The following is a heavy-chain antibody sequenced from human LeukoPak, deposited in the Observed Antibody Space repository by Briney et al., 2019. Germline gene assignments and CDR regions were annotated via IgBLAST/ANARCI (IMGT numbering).Heavy chain of an antibody. J-gene: IGHJ4*02. CDR1: GGSFSGYY. Sequence: NASETLSLTCAVYGGSFSGYYWSWIRQPPGKGLEWIGEINHSGSTNYNPSLKSRVTISVDTSKNQFSLKLSSVTAADTAVYYCARNGDYDPFDYWGQGTLVTVSS. V-gene: IGHV4-34*01. CDR3: ARNGDYDPFDY. D-gene: IGHD4-17*01. CDR2: INHSGST.